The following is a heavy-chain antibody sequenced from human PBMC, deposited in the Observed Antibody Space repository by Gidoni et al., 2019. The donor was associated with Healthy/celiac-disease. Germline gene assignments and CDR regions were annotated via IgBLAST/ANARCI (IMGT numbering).Heavy chain of an antibody. CDR2: ISAYNGHT. D-gene: IGHD2-15*01. CDR3: ARTPIYCSGGSCTFDY. CDR1: GYTFTSYG. J-gene: IGHJ4*02. V-gene: IGHV1-18*01. Sequence: QVHLVQSGAEVKKPGASVKVSCKASGYTFTSYGIRWVRQAPGQGLEWMGWISAYNGHTNYAQKLQGRVSMTTDTATSTAYMELRSLRSDDTAVYYCARTPIYCSGGSCTFDYWGQGTLVTVSS.